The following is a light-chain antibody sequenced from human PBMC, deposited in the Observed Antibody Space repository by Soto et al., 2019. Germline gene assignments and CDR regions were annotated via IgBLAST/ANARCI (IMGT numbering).Light chain of an antibody. CDR3: QQYGSSPWT. CDR2: GAS. J-gene: IGKJ1*01. V-gene: IGKV3-20*01. Sequence: ESVLTQSPGTLSLSPGERATLSCRASQSVSSSYLAGYQQKPGQAPRLLFYGASSRATGIPDRFSGSGSGTDFTLTISRLEPEDFAVYYCQQYGSSPWTFGQGTRWIS. CDR1: QSVSSSY.